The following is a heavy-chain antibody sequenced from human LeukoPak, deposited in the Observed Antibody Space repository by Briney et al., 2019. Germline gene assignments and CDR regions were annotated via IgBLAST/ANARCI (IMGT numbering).Heavy chain of an antibody. D-gene: IGHD3-10*01. CDR1: GSTFASYA. CDR3: ARGRDSGSFIIDY. J-gene: IGHJ4*02. Sequence: GGSLRLSCAGAGSTFASYAVHWVRQAPGKRLEWVAFISSDVTTEHYRDSVKGRFTLSRDNSKNTVSLQMNSLGTEDTDVYYCARGRDSGSFIIDYWGQGTLVTVSS. V-gene: IGHV3-30-3*01. CDR2: ISSDVTTE.